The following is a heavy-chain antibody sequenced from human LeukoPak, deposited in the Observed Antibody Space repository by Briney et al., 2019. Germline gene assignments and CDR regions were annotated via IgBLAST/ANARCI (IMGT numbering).Heavy chain of an antibody. CDR1: GGSISSSSYY. V-gene: IGHV4-39*01. J-gene: IGHJ4*02. Sequence: PSETLSLTCTVSGGSISSSSYYWGWIRQPPGKGLEWIGSIYYSGSTYYNPSLKSRVTISVDTSKNQFSLKLSSVTAADTAVYYCARLVRVGATQEGSDYWGQGTLVTVSS. D-gene: IGHD1-26*01. CDR2: IYYSGST. CDR3: ARLVRVGATQEGSDY.